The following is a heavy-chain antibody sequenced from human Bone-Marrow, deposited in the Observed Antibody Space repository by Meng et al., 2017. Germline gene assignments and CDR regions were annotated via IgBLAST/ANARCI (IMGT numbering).Heavy chain of an antibody. CDR1: GGSFSGYY. J-gene: IGHJ6*02. Sequence: SETLSLTCAVYGGSFSGYYWSWIRQPPGKGLEWIGEIYHSGTTNYNPSLKSRVTISIDTSKNQFSLKLSSVTAADTAVYYCARELRTMVRGVIIRRVYGMDVWGQGTMVTVSS. CDR2: IYHSGTT. CDR3: ARELRTMVRGVIIRRVYGMDV. V-gene: IGHV4-34*01. D-gene: IGHD3-10*01.